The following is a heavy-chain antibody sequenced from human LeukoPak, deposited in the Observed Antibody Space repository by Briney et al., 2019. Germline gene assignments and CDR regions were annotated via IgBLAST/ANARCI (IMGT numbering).Heavy chain of an antibody. V-gene: IGHV1-8*01. CDR1: GYTFTSYD. Sequence: GASVKVSCKASGYTFTSYDINWVRQATGQGLEWMGWMNPNSGNTGYAQKFQGRVTMTRNTSISTAYMELSSLRSEDTAVYYCARQRAGDLRNNYYGMDVWGQGTTVTVSS. CDR2: MNPNSGNT. D-gene: IGHD3-3*01. CDR3: ARQRAGDLRNNYYGMDV. J-gene: IGHJ6*02.